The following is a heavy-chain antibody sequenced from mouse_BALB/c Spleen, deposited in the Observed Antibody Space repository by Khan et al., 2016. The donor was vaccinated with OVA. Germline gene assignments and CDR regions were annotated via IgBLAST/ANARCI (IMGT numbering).Heavy chain of an antibody. Sequence: VQLQQSGPELVKPGASVKMSCKASGYTFTDYVMHWVKQKPGQGLEWIGDIYPYNDETDSTERFKGKATLTLDKSSNTAYMDLSSLTSADSAVYYCARSTTDYYTMGYWGQGTSVTVSS. V-gene: IGHV1S136*01. CDR1: GYTFTDYV. CDR3: ARSTTDYYTMGY. CDR2: IYPYNDET. J-gene: IGHJ4*01. D-gene: IGHD1-1*01.